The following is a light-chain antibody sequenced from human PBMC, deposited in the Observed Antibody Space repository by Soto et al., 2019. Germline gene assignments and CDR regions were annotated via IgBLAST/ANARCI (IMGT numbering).Light chain of an antibody. CDR3: QSYDTSLSGWV. J-gene: IGLJ3*02. Sequence: QSVLTQPPSASGAPGQRVTISCTGSSSNIGAGYDVHWYQHLPGTAPKLLIFGNNNRPSGVPDRFSGSKSGTSGSLAITGLQAEDEADYYCQSYDTSLSGWVFGGGTKLTVL. CDR2: GNN. CDR1: SSNIGAGYD. V-gene: IGLV1-40*01.